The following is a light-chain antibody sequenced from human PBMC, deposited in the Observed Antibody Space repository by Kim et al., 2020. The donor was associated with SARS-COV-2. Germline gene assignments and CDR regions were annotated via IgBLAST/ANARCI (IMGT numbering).Light chain of an antibody. Sequence: SPGQIATLSCSASQSVSRSYLAWYQQKPGQAPRLLIYGASSRATGIPDRFSGSGSGTDFTLTISRLEPEDFAVYYCQQYGSSSWTFGQGTKVDIK. CDR2: GAS. V-gene: IGKV3-20*01. J-gene: IGKJ1*01. CDR3: QQYGSSSWT. CDR1: QSVSRSY.